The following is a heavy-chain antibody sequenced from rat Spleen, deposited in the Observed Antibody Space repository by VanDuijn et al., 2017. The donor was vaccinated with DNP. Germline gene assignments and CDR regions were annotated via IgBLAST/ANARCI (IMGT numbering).Heavy chain of an antibody. J-gene: IGHJ2*01. Sequence: EVQLVESGGGFVQPGRSLKLSCAGSGFTFSDYGMAWVRQAPTKGLEWVASILTGGGNTYYRDSVRGRFTVSRDDSTSTLYLQMDSLRSEDTATYYCTRGGTYYFDYWGQVVLFTVSS. D-gene: IGHD4-3*01. V-gene: IGHV5-27*01. CDR3: TRGGTYYFDY. CDR1: GFTFSDYG. CDR2: ILTGGGNT.